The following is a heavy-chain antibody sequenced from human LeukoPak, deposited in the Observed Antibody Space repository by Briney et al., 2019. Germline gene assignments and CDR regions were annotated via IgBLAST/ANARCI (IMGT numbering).Heavy chain of an antibody. D-gene: IGHD4/OR15-4a*01. CDR1: GFIFSNCG. Sequence: GGSLRLSCAASGFIFSNCGMHWVRQAPGKGLEWXAVMYSDGSTQYYADSVKGRFTIPRDNSKTRLYLQMTSLRAEDTAVYYCARDSYGAYLYFDYWGQGTLVTVSS. CDR3: ARDSYGAYLYFDY. CDR2: MYSDGSTQ. J-gene: IGHJ4*02. V-gene: IGHV3-33*01.